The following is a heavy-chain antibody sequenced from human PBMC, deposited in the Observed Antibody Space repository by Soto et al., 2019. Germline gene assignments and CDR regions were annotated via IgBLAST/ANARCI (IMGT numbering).Heavy chain of an antibody. J-gene: IGHJ6*02. D-gene: IGHD3-3*01. Sequence: GGSLRLSCAASGVTFSSYGMHWVRQAPGTGLEWVAVISYDGSNKYYADSVKGRFTISRDNSKNTLYLQMNSLRAEDTAVYYCAKKYYDFWSGYLEAVYYYYGMDVWGQGTTVTVSS. CDR2: ISYDGSNK. V-gene: IGHV3-30*18. CDR1: GVTFSSYG. CDR3: AKKYYDFWSGYLEAVYYYYGMDV.